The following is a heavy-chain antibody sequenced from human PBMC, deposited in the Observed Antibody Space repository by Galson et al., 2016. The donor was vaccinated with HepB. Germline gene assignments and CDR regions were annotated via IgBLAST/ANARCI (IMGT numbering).Heavy chain of an antibody. D-gene: IGHD2-15*01. CDR3: ARLSLVVGGTIDY. V-gene: IGHV3-74*01. J-gene: IGHJ4*02. CDR1: GLTFSSYW. CDR2: IKSDGRST. Sequence: SLRLSCAASGLTFSSYWMHWVRQAPGKGLEWISHIKSDGRSTNYADSVKGRFIISRDNAKNTLCLQMNSLRAEDTAVYDCARLSLVVGGTIDYWGQGTLVTVSS.